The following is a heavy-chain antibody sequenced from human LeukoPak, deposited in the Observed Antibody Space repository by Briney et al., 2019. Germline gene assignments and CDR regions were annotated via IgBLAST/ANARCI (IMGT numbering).Heavy chain of an antibody. Sequence: GGSLRLSCAASGFTFSGHNMNWVRQAPGKGLEWIAFVSISSGTIYYADSVNGRFRISRDNAKSSLDLEMNSPRAEDTAVYYCARAMSTFGGVRNYFDSWGQGTLVTVSS. J-gene: IGHJ4*02. CDR1: GFTFSGHN. CDR3: ARAMSTFGGVRNYFDS. V-gene: IGHV3-48*04. CDR2: VSISSGTI. D-gene: IGHD3-16*01.